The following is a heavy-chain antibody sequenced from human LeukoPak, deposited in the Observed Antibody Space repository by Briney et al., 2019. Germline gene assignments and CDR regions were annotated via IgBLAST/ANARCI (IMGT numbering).Heavy chain of an antibody. J-gene: IGHJ4*02. V-gene: IGHV3-7*01. D-gene: IGHD1-1*01. CDR2: IKQDGSEK. Sequence: GGSLRLSCAASGSTFSSYWMSWVRQAPGKGLEWVANIKQDGSEKYYVDSVKGRFTISRDNAKNSLYLQMNSLRAEDTAVYYCARDWRVHPDYWGQGTLVTVSS. CDR1: GSTFSSYW. CDR3: ARDWRVHPDY.